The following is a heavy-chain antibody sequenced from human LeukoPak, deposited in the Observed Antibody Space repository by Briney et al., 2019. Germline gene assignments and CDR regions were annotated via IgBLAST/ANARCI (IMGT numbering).Heavy chain of an antibody. J-gene: IGHJ4*02. D-gene: IGHD4-23*01. CDR3: ARDLKATVVTDDY. V-gene: IGHV3-23*01. Sequence: GGSLRLSCAASGFTFSSYAMSWVRQAPGKGLEWVSAISGSGGSTYYADSVKGRFTISRDNSKNTLYPQMNSLRAEDTAVYYCARDLKATVVTDDYWGQGTLVTVSS. CDR1: GFTFSSYA. CDR2: ISGSGGST.